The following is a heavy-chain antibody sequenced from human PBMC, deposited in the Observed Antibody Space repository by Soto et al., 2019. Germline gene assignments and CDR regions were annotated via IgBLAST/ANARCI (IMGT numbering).Heavy chain of an antibody. D-gene: IGHD6-19*01. J-gene: IGHJ1*01. CDR1: GFTFSSYA. V-gene: IGHV3-23*01. Sequence: PGGSLRLSCAASGFTFSSYAMSWVRQAPGKRLEWVSGISGSGDSTYYADSVKGRFAISRDNSKNTLYLQMNSLRAEDTAVYYCAKGVPGIAVAGTGYFQHWGQGTLVTV. CDR2: ISGSGDST. CDR3: AKGVPGIAVAGTGYFQH.